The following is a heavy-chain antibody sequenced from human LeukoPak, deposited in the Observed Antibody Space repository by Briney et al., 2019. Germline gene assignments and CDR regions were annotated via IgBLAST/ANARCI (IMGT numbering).Heavy chain of an antibody. CDR2: ISAYNGNT. CDR3: ARKDYDFWSGFGYNDY. CDR1: GYTFTSYG. J-gene: IGHJ4*02. Sequence: GASVEVSCKASGYTFTSYGISWVRQAPGQGLEWMGWISAYNGNTNYAQKLQGRVTMTTDTSTSTAYMELRSLRSDDTAVYYCARKDYDFWSGFGYNDYWGQGTLVTVSS. V-gene: IGHV1-18*01. D-gene: IGHD3-3*01.